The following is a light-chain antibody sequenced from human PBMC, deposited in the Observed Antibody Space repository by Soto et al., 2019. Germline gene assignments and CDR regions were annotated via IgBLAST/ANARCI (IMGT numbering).Light chain of an antibody. J-gene: IGKJ4*01. CDR3: QQYNSSPLT. Sequence: DIQMTQSPSTLYASVGDRVTITCRDSRSIGGSLAWFQQKPGKAPNLLIYKASSLESGVPSRFSGSGSGTEFTLTISTLQPDDFATYYCQQYNSSPLTFGGGTKVEIK. CDR1: RSIGGS. CDR2: KAS. V-gene: IGKV1-5*03.